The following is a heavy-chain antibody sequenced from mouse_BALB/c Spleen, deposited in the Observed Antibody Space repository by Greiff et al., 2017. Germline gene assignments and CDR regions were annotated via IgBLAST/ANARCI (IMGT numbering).Heavy chain of an antibody. CDR2: IWAGAST. J-gene: IGHJ1*01. D-gene: IGHD2-1*01. CDR3: ARRGNYTPYWYFDV. Sequence: VQGVESGPGLVAPSQSLSITCTVSGFSLTSYGVHWVRQPPGKGLEWLGVIWAGASTNYNSALMSRLSISKDNSKSQVFLKMNSLQTDDTAMYYCARRGNYTPYWYFDVWGAGTTVTVSS. CDR1: GFSLTSYG. V-gene: IGHV2-9*02.